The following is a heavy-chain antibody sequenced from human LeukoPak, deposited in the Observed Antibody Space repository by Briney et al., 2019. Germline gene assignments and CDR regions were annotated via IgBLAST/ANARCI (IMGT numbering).Heavy chain of an antibody. CDR3: ARDEKYCGGDCYSDY. D-gene: IGHD2-21*02. CDR2: INTDGSVT. V-gene: IGHV3-74*01. Sequence: QPGGSLRLSCAASGFNFITDYMGWVRQAPGKGLVWVSRINTDGSVTYYADSVKGRFTISRDNAKKTLYLQMNSLRAEDTAVYYCARDEKYCGGDCYSDYWGQGTLVTVSS. J-gene: IGHJ4*02. CDR1: GFNFITDY.